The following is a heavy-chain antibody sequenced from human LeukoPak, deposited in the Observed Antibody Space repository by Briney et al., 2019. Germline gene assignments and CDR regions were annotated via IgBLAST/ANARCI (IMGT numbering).Heavy chain of an antibody. J-gene: IGHJ4*02. Sequence: SETLSLTRAVYGGSFSGYYWSWIRQPPGKGLEWIGEINHSGSTNYNPSLKSRVTTSVDTSKNQFSLKLSSVTAADTAVYYCARGTGSSWYGGPFDSWGQGTLVTVSS. CDR2: INHSGST. CDR3: ARGTGSSWYGGPFDS. V-gene: IGHV4-34*01. CDR1: GGSFSGYY. D-gene: IGHD6-13*01.